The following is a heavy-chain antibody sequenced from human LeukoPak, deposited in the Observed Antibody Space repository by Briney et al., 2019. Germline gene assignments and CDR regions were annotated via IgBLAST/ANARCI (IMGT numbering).Heavy chain of an antibody. J-gene: IGHJ4*02. CDR1: GFTFSSYA. Sequence: GGSLRLSCAASGFTFSSYAMHWVRQAPGKGLEWVAVISYDGSNKYYADSVKGRFTISRDNSKNTLYLQMNSLRAEDTAVYYCASLWFGVLGDYWGQGTLVTVSS. CDR3: ASLWFGVLGDY. V-gene: IGHV3-30-3*01. CDR2: ISYDGSNK. D-gene: IGHD3-10*01.